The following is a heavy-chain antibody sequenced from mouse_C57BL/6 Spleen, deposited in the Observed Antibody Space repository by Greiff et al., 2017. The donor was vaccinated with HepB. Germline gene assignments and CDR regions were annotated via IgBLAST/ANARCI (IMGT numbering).Heavy chain of an antibody. J-gene: IGHJ2*01. D-gene: IGHD4-1*01. V-gene: IGHV1-15*01. CDR2: IDPETGGT. CDR3: TREDWAYDFDY. CDR1: GYTFTDYE. Sequence: VQLQQSGAELVRPGASVTLSCKASGYTFTDYEMHWVKQTPVHGLEWIGAIDPETGGTAYNQKFKGKAILTADKSSSTAYMELRSLTSEDSAVYYCTREDWAYDFDYWGQGTTLTVSS.